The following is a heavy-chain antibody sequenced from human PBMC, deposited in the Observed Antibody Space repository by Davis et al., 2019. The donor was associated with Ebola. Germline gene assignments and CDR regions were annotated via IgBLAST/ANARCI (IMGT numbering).Heavy chain of an antibody. CDR2: INHSGST. D-gene: IGHD4-23*01. Sequence: SETLSLTCAVYGGSFSGYYWSWIRQPPGKGLEWIGEINHSGSTNYNPSLKSRVTISVDTSKNQFSLKLSSVTAADTAVYHCARGNLPDYGGHSDSWGQGSLVTVSS. CDR1: GGSFSGYY. J-gene: IGHJ5*01. V-gene: IGHV4-34*01. CDR3: ARGNLPDYGGHSDS.